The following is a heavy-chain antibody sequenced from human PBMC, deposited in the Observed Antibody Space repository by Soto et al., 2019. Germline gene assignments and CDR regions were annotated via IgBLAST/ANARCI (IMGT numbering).Heavy chain of an antibody. D-gene: IGHD3-3*01. CDR3: ARSIHDFWSGYPQGFFDY. V-gene: IGHV3-64*02. Sequence: GSLRLSCAASGFTFSTYAMHWVRQAPGRGLEYVSAISSNGGSTFYADSVQGRFTISRDNFKSTLYLQVGSLRAEDMAVYYCARSIHDFWSGYPQGFFDYWGQGTLVTVSS. J-gene: IGHJ4*02. CDR2: ISSNGGST. CDR1: GFTFSTYA.